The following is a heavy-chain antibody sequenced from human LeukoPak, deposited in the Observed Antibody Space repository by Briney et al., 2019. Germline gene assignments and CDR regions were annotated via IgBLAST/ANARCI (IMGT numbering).Heavy chain of an antibody. CDR3: ARTSGSYSNWFDP. J-gene: IGHJ5*02. V-gene: IGHV4-59*01. Sequence: SETLSLTCTVSGGSISSYYWSWIRQPPEKGLEWIGYIYYSGSTNYNPSLKSRVTISVDTSKNQFSLKLSSVTAADTAVYYCARTSGSYSNWFDPWGQGTLVTVSS. CDR2: IYYSGST. CDR1: GGSISSYY. D-gene: IGHD1-26*01.